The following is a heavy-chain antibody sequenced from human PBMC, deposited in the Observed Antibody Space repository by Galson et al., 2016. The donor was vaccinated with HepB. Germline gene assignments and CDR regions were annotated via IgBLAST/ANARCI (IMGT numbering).Heavy chain of an antibody. V-gene: IGHV3-7*01. Sequence: SLRLSCAGSGFSIRDYWMAWVRQAPGKELEWVAIMKEDGSEIYYVDSVRGRFTISRDNAKNSAFLQMNSLRAEDTSVYHCVRGAGFLLDYWGQGIMVTVSS. CDR2: MKEDGSEI. J-gene: IGHJ4*02. CDR1: GFSIRDYW. CDR3: VRGAGFLLDY. D-gene: IGHD3-10*01.